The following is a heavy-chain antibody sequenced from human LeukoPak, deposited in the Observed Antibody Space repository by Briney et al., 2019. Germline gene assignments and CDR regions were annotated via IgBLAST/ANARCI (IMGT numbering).Heavy chain of an antibody. J-gene: IGHJ4*02. CDR3: AGRPTGYSSGYIH. CDR1: GITFSNYA. CDR2: ISGSAHKI. Sequence: GGSLRLSCVASGITFSNYAVSWVRQAPEKGLDWVSVISGSAHKIRYADSVKGRFTISRDSSENIVYLQMNNLRVEDTAVYYCAGRPTGYSSGYIHWGQGTLVTVSS. V-gene: IGHV3-23*01. D-gene: IGHD5-18*01.